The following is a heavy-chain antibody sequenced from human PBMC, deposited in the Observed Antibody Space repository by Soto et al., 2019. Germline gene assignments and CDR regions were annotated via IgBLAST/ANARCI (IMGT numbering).Heavy chain of an antibody. CDR1: GYSFKTYS. CDR3: ARNRLLWYEDFYP. J-gene: IGHJ5*02. Sequence: ASVKVSCKASGYSFKTYSIHWVRQAPGQRLEWMGSINAGSGDTKYSPQFQGRVTITRDTTATTAYMELRSLRYEDTAVYYCARNRLLWYEDFYPWGQGTLVTVSS. D-gene: IGHD3-10*01. V-gene: IGHV1-3*01. CDR2: INAGSGDT.